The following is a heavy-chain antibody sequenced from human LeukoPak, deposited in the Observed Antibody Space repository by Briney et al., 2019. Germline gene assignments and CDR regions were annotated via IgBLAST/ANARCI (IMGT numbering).Heavy chain of an antibody. CDR3: ARDGLVKQQLVYWYFDL. J-gene: IGHJ2*01. D-gene: IGHD6-13*01. CDR1: GFRFSSYA. CDR2: IWYDGSNK. V-gene: IGHV3-33*08. Sequence: GGSLRLACAASGFRFSSYAMSWVRQAPGKGLEWVAVIWYDGSNKYYADSVKGRFTISRDNSKNTLYLQMNSLRAEDTAVYYCARDGLVKQQLVYWYFDLWGRGTLVTVSS.